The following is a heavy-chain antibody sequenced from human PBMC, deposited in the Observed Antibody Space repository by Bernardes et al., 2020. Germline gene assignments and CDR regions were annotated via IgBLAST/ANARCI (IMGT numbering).Heavy chain of an antibody. J-gene: IGHJ6*03. CDR3: ARPYCSSTSCSNYYYMDV. CDR1: GFTFSSYS. Sequence: GGSLRLSCAASGFTFSSYSMNWVRQAPGKGLEWVSSISSSSSYIYYADSVKGRFTISRDNAKNSLYLQMNSLRAEDTAVYYCARPYCSSTSCSNYYYMDVWGKGTTVTVSS. CDR2: ISSSSSYI. V-gene: IGHV3-21*01. D-gene: IGHD2-2*01.